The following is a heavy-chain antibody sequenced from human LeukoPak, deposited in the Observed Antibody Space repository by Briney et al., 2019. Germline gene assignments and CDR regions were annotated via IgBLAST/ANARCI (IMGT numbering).Heavy chain of an antibody. D-gene: IGHD3-22*01. CDR2: INPNSGGT. CDR3: ARHSKPQKYYYDSSGSFDY. J-gene: IGHJ4*02. V-gene: IGHV1-2*02. CDR1: GYTFTGYY. Sequence: ASVKVSCKASGYTFTGYYMHWVRQAPGQGLEWMGWINPNSGGTNYAQKFQGRVTMTRDTSISTAYMELSRLRPDDTAAYYCARHSKPQKYYYDSSGSFDYWGQGTLVTVSS.